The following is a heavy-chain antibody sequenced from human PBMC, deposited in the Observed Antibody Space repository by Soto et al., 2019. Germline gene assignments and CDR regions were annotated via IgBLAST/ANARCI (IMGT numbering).Heavy chain of an antibody. CDR1: GYTFTSYD. Sequence: ASVKVSCKASGYTFTSYDINWVRQATGQGLEWMGWMNPNSGNTGYAQKFQGRVTMTRNTSISTAYMELSSLRSEDTAVYYCARGKYQLLSDYYYYMDVWGKGTTVTVS. D-gene: IGHD2-2*01. J-gene: IGHJ6*03. V-gene: IGHV1-8*01. CDR3: ARGKYQLLSDYYYYMDV. CDR2: MNPNSGNT.